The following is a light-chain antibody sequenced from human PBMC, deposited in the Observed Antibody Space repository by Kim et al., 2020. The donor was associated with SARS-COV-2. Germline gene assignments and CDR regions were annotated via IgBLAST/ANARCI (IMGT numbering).Light chain of an antibody. CDR1: SLRSYY. Sequence: SSELTQDPAVSVALGQTVRITCQGDSLRSYYASWYQQKPGQAPVLVIYGRNNRPSGIPDRFSGSTSGNTASLTITGAQAEDEADYYCKSRDSSGNVVFGGGTQLNVL. J-gene: IGLJ2*01. CDR2: GRN. V-gene: IGLV3-19*01. CDR3: KSRDSSGNVV.